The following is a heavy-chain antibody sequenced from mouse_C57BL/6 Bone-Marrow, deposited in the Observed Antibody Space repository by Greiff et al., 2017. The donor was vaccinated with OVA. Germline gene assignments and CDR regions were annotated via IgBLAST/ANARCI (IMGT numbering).Heavy chain of an antibody. V-gene: IGHV1-72*01. CDR3: ARAPYDGYYFPFAY. CDR2: IDPNSGGT. Sequence: QVHVKQPGAELVKPGASVKLSCKASGYTFTSYWMHWVKQRPGRGLEWIGRIDPNSGGTKYNEKFKSKATLTVDKPSSTAYMQLSSLTSEDSAVYYCARAPYDGYYFPFAYWGQGTLVTVSA. CDR1: GYTFTSYW. J-gene: IGHJ3*01. D-gene: IGHD2-3*01.